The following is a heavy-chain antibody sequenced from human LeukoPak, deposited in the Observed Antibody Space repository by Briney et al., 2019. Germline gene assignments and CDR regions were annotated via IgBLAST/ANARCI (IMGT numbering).Heavy chain of an antibody. CDR2: IIPIFDTT. V-gene: IGHV1-69*13. CDR3: ARAGGILMDCSDASCYGPVDS. Sequence: SVKVSCKASGGTFSSYAFSWVRQAPGQGLEWMGGIIPIFDTTNYAQKFQGRVTITADESTTTAYMELSSLTSEDTAVYYCARAGGILMDCSDASCYGPVDSWGTGILVTVSS. J-gene: IGHJ4*02. CDR1: GGTFSSYA. D-gene: IGHD2-2*01.